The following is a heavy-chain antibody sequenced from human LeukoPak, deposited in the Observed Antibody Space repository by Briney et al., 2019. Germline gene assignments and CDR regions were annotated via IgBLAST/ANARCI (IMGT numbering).Heavy chain of an antibody. CDR1: GGSFSGYY. D-gene: IGHD2-15*01. CDR3: ARGGYCSGGSCFMRDDAFDI. Sequence: PSETLSLTCAVYGGSFSGYYWSWIRQPPGKGLEWIGEINHSGSTYYNPSLKSRVTISVDTSKNQFSLKLSSVTAADTAVYYCARGGYCSGGSCFMRDDAFDIWGQGTMVTVSS. J-gene: IGHJ3*02. CDR2: INHSGST. V-gene: IGHV4-34*01.